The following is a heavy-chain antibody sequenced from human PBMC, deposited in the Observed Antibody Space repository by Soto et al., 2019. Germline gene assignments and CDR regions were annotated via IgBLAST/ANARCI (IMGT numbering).Heavy chain of an antibody. J-gene: IGHJ6*03. CDR2: INPNSGGT. Sequence: GASVKVSCKASGYTFTGYYMRWVRQAPGQGLEWMGWINPNSGGTNYAQKFQGWVTMTRGTSISTAYMELSRLRSDDTAVYYCARDRPIAAAGTYYYYYMDVWGKGTTVTVSS. D-gene: IGHD6-13*01. CDR3: ARDRPIAAAGTYYYYYMDV. CDR1: GYTFTGYY. V-gene: IGHV1-2*04.